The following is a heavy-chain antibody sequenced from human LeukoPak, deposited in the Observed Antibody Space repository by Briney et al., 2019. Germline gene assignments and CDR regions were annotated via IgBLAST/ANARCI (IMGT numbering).Heavy chain of an antibody. Sequence: GGSLRLFCAASGFTVSSNYMSWVRQAPGLGLEWVSVIYSGGATFYADSVKGRFTISRDNSKNTLYLQMNSLRAEDTAVYYCARDSSDSSSWHGYFDYWGQGTLVSVSS. V-gene: IGHV3-66*01. J-gene: IGHJ4*02. CDR1: GFTVSSNY. D-gene: IGHD6-13*01. CDR3: ARDSSDSSSWHGYFDY. CDR2: IYSGGAT.